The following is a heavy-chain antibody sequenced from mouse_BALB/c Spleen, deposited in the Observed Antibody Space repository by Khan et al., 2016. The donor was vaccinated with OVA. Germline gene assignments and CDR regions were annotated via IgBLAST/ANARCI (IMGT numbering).Heavy chain of an antibody. D-gene: IGHD2-14*01. Sequence: QIQLVQSGAELARPGASVKMSCKASGYTFTSYTIHWIKLRPGQGLEWIGYINPRNGYTNYNQKFKDKATLTADKSSTTAYMQLSSLTSDDSAVYNCVRDGAYHRNDGWFAYWGQGTLVTVSA. CDR3: VRDGAYHRNDGWFAY. CDR1: GYTFTSYT. CDR2: INPRNGYT. J-gene: IGHJ3*01. V-gene: IGHV1-4*01.